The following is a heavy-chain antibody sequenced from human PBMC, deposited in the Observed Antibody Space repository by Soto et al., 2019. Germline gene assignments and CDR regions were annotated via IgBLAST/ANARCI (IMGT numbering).Heavy chain of an antibody. CDR1: VFTFENYD. V-gene: IGHV3-23*01. D-gene: IGHD3-3*01. J-gene: IGHJ6*02. CDR3: AKDSWAIFGVPAGEYYAMDV. Sequence: PGGPLRLSGVASVFTFENYDMSWVRQAPGKGLEWVSAISGSGGTTYYSDSVKGRFTISRDNSKNTVYLQMNDLRVEDAAEYFCAKDSWAIFGVPAGEYYAMDVWGQGTTVTVSS. CDR2: ISGSGGTT.